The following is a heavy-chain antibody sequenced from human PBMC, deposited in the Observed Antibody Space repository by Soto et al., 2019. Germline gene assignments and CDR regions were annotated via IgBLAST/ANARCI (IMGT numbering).Heavy chain of an antibody. CDR1: GCTFTTYF. CDR3: ARGSYASNVFIMDV. Sequence: ASAKVSCKASGCTFTTYFMHWVRQAPGQGFEWLGRINPTGGDTVYAQKFQGRVTVTKDTSTSTVFIELGSLTSKDTAVYYCARGSYASNVFIMDVWGQGTPVTVSS. V-gene: IGHV1-46*01. CDR2: INPTGGDT. J-gene: IGHJ6*02. D-gene: IGHD2-2*01.